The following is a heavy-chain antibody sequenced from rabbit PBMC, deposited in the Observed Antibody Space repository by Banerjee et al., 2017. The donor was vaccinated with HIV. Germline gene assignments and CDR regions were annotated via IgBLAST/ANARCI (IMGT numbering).Heavy chain of an antibody. J-gene: IGHJ3*01. Sequence: QEQLVESGGGLVQPGGSLKLSCKASGFDFSSYGVSWVRQAPGKGLEWIACIYAGSSDTPYYASWAKGRFTISKTSSTTVTLQMTSLTVADTATYFCARDAGGSDYRLSRLELWGPGTLVTVS. D-gene: IGHD8-1*01. V-gene: IGHV1S45*01. CDR3: ARDAGGSDYRLSRLEL. CDR1: GFDFSSYG. CDR2: IYAGSSDTP.